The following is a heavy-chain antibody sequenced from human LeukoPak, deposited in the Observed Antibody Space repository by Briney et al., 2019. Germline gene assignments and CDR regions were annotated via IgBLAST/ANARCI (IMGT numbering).Heavy chain of an antibody. Sequence: ASVKVSCKASGYTFTGYYMHWVRQAPGQGLEWMGRINPNSGGTNYAQKFQGRVTMTRNTSISTAYMELSRLRSDDTAVYSCARAETGSYPSGYWGQGTLVTVSS. J-gene: IGHJ4*02. D-gene: IGHD1-14*01. CDR2: INPNSGGT. CDR1: GYTFTGYY. V-gene: IGHV1-2*06. CDR3: ARAETGSYPSGY.